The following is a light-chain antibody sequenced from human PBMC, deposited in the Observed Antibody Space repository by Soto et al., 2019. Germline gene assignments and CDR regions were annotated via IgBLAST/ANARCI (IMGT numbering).Light chain of an antibody. J-gene: IGLJ1*01. CDR2: QDT. CDR1: KLGNKY. CDR3: QAWDSSDV. Sequence: SYELTQPPSVSVSPGQTATITCSGDKLGNKYTSWYQQKPGQSPVLVIYQDTRRPSGILERFSGSNSGNTATLTISGTQAMDEADYYCQAWDSSDVFGTGTKLTVL. V-gene: IGLV3-1*01.